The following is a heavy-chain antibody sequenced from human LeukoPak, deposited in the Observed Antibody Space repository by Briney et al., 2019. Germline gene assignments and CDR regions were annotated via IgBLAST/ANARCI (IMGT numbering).Heavy chain of an antibody. CDR3: TRALDYYGSGSYYPFDY. J-gene: IGHJ4*02. V-gene: IGHV3-49*04. Sequence: PGGSLRLSCTASGITFRDHAMSWVRQAPGKGLEWLGFIRSKAYGGTTEYAASVKGRFTISRDDSKSIAYLQMNSLKTEDTAVYYCTRALDYYGSGSYYPFDYWGQGTLVTVSS. D-gene: IGHD3-10*01. CDR1: GITFRDHA. CDR2: IRSKAYGGTT.